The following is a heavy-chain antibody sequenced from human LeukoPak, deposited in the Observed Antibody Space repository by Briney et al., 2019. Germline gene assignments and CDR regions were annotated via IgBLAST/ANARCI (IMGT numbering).Heavy chain of an antibody. CDR2: IYHSGST. J-gene: IGHJ4*02. CDR1: GYSISSGYY. CDR3: ARSLYDSSGYYYVPGEVYLFDY. D-gene: IGHD3-22*01. Sequence: SETLSLTCAVSGYSISSGYYWGWIRQPPGKGLEWIGSIYHSGSTYYNPSLKSRVTISVDTSKNQFSLELSSVTAADTAVYYCARSLYDSSGYYYVPGEVYLFDYWGQGTLVTVSS. V-gene: IGHV4-38-2*01.